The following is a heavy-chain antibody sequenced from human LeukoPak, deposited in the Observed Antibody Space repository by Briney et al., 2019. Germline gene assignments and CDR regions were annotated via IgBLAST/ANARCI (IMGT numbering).Heavy chain of an antibody. CDR1: GYTFTGYY. Sequence: GASVKVSCKASGYTFTGYYMHWVRQAPGQGLEWMGRINPNSGGTNYAQKFQGRVTMTRDTSISTAYMELSRLRSDDTAVYYCARDLSPYGSGSYYPLYDWGQGTLVTVSS. D-gene: IGHD3-10*01. CDR3: ARDLSPYGSGSYYPLYD. J-gene: IGHJ4*02. V-gene: IGHV1-2*06. CDR2: INPNSGGT.